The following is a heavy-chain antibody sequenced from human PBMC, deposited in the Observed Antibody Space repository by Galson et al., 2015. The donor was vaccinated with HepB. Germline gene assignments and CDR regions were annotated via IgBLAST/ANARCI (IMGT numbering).Heavy chain of an antibody. Sequence: SLRLSCAASGFTFSRYGMRWVRQAPGKGLEWVAVISYDGSNKYYADSVKGRFTISRDNFQNTLYLQMNSLTAEDTAVYYCAKDPFFGFNGFDYWGQGTLVTVSS. V-gene: IGHV3-30*18. CDR3: AKDPFFGFNGFDY. CDR2: ISYDGSNK. D-gene: IGHD3-3*01. J-gene: IGHJ4*02. CDR1: GFTFSRYG.